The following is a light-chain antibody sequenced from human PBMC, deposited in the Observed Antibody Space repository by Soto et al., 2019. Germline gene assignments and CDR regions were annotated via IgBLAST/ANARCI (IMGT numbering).Light chain of an antibody. V-gene: IGKV1-39*01. J-gene: IGKJ1*01. CDR1: QSISSY. Sequence: DIQMTQSPSSLSASVGDRVTITCRASQSISSYLNWYQQKPGKAPKVLIYTASSLQSGVPSRFGGSGSGTDFTLTISSLQPEDFATYYCQQSYSIPWTFGHGTKLEIK. CDR3: QQSYSIPWT. CDR2: TAS.